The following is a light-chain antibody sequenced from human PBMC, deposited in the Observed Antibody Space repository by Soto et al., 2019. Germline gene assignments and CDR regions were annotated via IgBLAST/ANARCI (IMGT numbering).Light chain of an antibody. J-gene: IGKJ1*01. CDR2: DVS. Sequence: EIVLTQYPATLSLSPGERATLFCRASQSVFTYLAWYQQRPGQAPRLLIYDVSDRATGIPARFTGSGSGTDFTLTISSLEPEDVAIYYCQHRSNWPGTFGQGTKVDIK. CDR3: QHRSNWPGT. CDR1: QSVFTY. V-gene: IGKV3-11*01.